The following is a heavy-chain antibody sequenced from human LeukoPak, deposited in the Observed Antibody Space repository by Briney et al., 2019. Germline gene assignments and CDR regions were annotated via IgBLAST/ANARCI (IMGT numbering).Heavy chain of an antibody. D-gene: IGHD1-26*01. CDR2: IRSKAYGGTT. CDR3: TRFYGDSGSYSGAFDI. CDR1: GFTFGDYA. J-gene: IGHJ3*02. Sequence: GGSLRLSCTASGFTFGDYAMSWFRQAPGKGLEWVGFIRSKAYGGTTEYAASVKGRFTISRDDSKSIAYLQMNSLKTEDTAVYYCTRFYGDSGSYSGAFDIWGQGTMVTVSS. V-gene: IGHV3-49*03.